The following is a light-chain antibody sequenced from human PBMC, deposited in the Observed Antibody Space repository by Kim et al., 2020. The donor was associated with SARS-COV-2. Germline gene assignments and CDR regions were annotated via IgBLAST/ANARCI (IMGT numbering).Light chain of an antibody. CDR3: QQYGRSPPLI. J-gene: IGKJ4*01. V-gene: IGKV3-20*01. CDR1: QSVSSNN. CDR2: NAS. Sequence: PGERATLSGRARQSVSSNNLAWYQQRPGQAPRLLIYNASSRATGIPDRFSGSGSGTDFTLTISRLEPEDFAVYYCQQYGRSPPLIFGGGTKVDIK.